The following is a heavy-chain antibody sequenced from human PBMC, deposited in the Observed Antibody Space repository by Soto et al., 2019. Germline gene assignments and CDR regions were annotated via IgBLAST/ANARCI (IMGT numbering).Heavy chain of an antibody. Sequence: PGGSLRLSCAASGFTFDDYAMNWVRQPPGKGLEWVSLITRDGGSTYYADSVKGRFTISRDNSKNSLFLQMNSLRTEDSALYFCAKGGGYSYGLLNSWGQGTLVTVSS. J-gene: IGHJ4*02. V-gene: IGHV3-43D*04. D-gene: IGHD5-18*01. CDR2: ITRDGGST. CDR1: GFTFDDYA. CDR3: AKGGGYSYGLLNS.